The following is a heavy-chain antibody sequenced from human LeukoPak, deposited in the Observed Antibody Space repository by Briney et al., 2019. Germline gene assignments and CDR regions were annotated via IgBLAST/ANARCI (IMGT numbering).Heavy chain of an antibody. Sequence: GGSLRLSCAASGFTFSSYWMSWVRQAPGKGLEWVGDVKQDGSETYYVDSVKGRFTISRDNAKNSLFLQLNSLRVEDTALYYCARAYSYAFEPWGQGALVTVSS. CDR3: ARAYSYAFEP. V-gene: IGHV3-7*04. D-gene: IGHD5-18*01. J-gene: IGHJ5*02. CDR2: VKQDGSET. CDR1: GFTFSSYW.